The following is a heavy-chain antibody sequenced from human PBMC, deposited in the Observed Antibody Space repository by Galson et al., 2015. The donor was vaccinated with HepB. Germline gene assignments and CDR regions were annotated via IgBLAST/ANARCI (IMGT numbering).Heavy chain of an antibody. J-gene: IGHJ6*02. Sequence: SLRLSCAASGFTFSSYSMNWVRQAPGKGLEWVSYISSSSSTIYYADSVKGRFTISRDNAKNSLYLQMNSLRAEDTAVYYCARGVGDFWSGYWDYYYYGMDVWGQGTTVTASS. CDR1: GFTFSSYS. D-gene: IGHD3-3*01. CDR3: ARGVGDFWSGYWDYYYYGMDV. CDR2: ISSSSSTI. V-gene: IGHV3-48*04.